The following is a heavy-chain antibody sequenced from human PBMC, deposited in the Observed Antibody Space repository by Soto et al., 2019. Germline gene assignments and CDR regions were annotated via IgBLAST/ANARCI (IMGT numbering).Heavy chain of an antibody. D-gene: IGHD3-3*01. J-gene: IGHJ6*02. CDR3: ARGRSDFWRPYYYYGMDV. CDR1: GYTFTSYD. CDR2: MNPNSGKT. V-gene: IGHV1-8*01. Sequence: QVQLVQSGAEVKKPGASVKVSCKASGYTFTSYDINWVRQATGQGLEWMGWMNPNSGKTGYAQKFQGRVTMTRNTSISTAYMELSSLRSEDTAVYYCARGRSDFWRPYYYYGMDVWGQGTTVTVSS.